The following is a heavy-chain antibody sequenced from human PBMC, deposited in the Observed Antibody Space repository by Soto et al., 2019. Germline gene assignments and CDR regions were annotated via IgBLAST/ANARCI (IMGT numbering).Heavy chain of an antibody. CDR2: ISAYNGNA. Sequence: QVQLVQSGAEVKTPGASVKVSCMASGYTFTSYAISXXXQAXXXGLXWMGRISAYNGNADYAQKLQGRVTMTTDTXXXXXXXXXXXXXXXXXXXXXXXXXXXXXXXXXXXYWGQGTLVTVSS. V-gene: IGHV1-18*01. J-gene: IGHJ4*02. CDR3: XXXXXXXXXXXXXY. CDR1: GYTFTSYA.